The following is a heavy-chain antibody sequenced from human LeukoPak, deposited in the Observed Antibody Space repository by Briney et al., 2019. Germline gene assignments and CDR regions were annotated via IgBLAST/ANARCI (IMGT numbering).Heavy chain of an antibody. D-gene: IGHD6-13*01. Sequence: GASVNVSCKASGGTLSSYAISWVRQVPGQGLEWMGIINPSGGSTTYAQKFQGRVTMTRETSISTAYIELSRLIADDTAGHYCARGGKGHKIAAAGSPDYWGQGTLVTVSS. CDR2: INPSGGST. V-gene: IGHV1-2*02. CDR1: GGTLSSYA. J-gene: IGHJ4*02. CDR3: ARGGKGHKIAAAGSPDY.